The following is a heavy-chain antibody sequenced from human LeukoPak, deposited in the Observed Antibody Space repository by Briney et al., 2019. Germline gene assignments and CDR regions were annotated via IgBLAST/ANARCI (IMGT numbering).Heavy chain of an antibody. CDR3: AREGSGSY. CDR1: GGSISSGSYY. D-gene: IGHD1-26*01. V-gene: IGHV4-61*02. Sequence: ASETLSLTCTVSGGSISSGSYYWSWIRQPAGKGLEWIRRIYTGGSTNYNPSLKSRVTISVDTSKNQFSLKLTSVTAADTAVYYCAREGSGSYWGQGTLVTVSS. J-gene: IGHJ4*02. CDR2: IYTGGST.